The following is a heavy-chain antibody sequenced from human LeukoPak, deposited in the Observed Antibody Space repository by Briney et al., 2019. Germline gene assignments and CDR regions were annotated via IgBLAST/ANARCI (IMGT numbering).Heavy chain of an antibody. V-gene: IGHV3-30*18. CDR3: AKVLRFLEWSLPLYGMDV. Sequence: GGSLRLPCAASGFTFSSYGMHWVRQAPGKGLEWVAVISYDGSNKYYADFVKGRFTISRDNSKNTLYLQMNSLRAEDTAVYYCAKVLRFLEWSLPLYGMDVWGQGTTVTVSS. J-gene: IGHJ6*02. CDR1: GFTFSSYG. D-gene: IGHD3-3*01. CDR2: ISYDGSNK.